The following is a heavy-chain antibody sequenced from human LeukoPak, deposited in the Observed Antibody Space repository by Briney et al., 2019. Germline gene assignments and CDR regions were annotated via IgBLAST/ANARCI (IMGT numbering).Heavy chain of an antibody. CDR3: ATYCSSTSCSNYYYYGMDV. CDR2: ISSSSSYI. Sequence: GGSLRLSCAASGFTFSSYSMNWVRQAPGKGLEWVSSISSSSSYIYYADSVKGRFTISRDNAKNSLYLQMNSLRAEDTAVYYCATYCSSTSCSNYYYYGMDVWGQGTTVTVSS. CDR1: GFTFSSYS. V-gene: IGHV3-21*01. D-gene: IGHD2-2*01. J-gene: IGHJ6*02.